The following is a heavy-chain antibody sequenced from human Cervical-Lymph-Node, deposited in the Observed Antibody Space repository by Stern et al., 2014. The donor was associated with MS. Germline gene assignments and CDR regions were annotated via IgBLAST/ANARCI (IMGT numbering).Heavy chain of an antibody. CDR3: ARASYGGYAY. D-gene: IGHD5-12*01. Sequence: HVQLQESGPGLVKPSETLSLTCTVSGGSISSYYWSWLRQPPGKGLEWIGYIYYSGSTNYNPSLKSRVTISVDTSKNQFSLKLSSVTAADTAVYYCARASYGGYAYWGQGTLVTVSS. CDR1: GGSISSYY. CDR2: IYYSGST. J-gene: IGHJ4*02. V-gene: IGHV4-59*01.